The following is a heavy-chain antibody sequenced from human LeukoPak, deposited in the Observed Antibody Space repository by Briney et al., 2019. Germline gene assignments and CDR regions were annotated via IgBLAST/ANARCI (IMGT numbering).Heavy chain of an antibody. J-gene: IGHJ4*02. CDR3: ARTFVSGDGYKVGYFDY. CDR1: GFTFSNSY. CDR2: IYPSGNI. V-gene: IGHV3-53*01. D-gene: IGHD5-24*01. Sequence: PGGSLRLSCAASGFTFSNSYMSWVRQAPEKGLEWVSLIYPSGNIYYADSVKGRFTISRDNSKNTLFLQMSRLRAEDTAIYYCARTFVSGDGYKVGYFDYWGQGTLVTVSS.